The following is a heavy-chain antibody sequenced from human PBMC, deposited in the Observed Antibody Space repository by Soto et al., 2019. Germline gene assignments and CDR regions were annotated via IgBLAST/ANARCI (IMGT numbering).Heavy chain of an antibody. CDR2: INPSGGST. CDR1: GYTFTSYY. D-gene: IGHD5-12*01. J-gene: IGHJ6*02. CDR3: GREGYRGYDLRFIYYYGMDV. V-gene: IGHV1-46*01. Sequence: ASVKVSCKASGYTFTSYYMHWVRQAPGQGLEWMGIINPSGGSTSYAQKFQGRVTMTRDTSTSTVYMELSSLRSEDTAVYYCGREGYRGYDLRFIYYYGMDVWGQGTTVTVSS.